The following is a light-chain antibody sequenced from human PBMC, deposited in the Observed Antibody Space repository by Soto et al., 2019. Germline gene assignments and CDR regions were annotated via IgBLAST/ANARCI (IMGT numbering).Light chain of an antibody. J-gene: IGLJ1*01. Sequence: QSALTQPASVSGSPGQSITISCTGTSSDVGGYNYVSWYQQHPDKAPKLMIYEVSNRPTGVSNRFSGSKSGNTASLTISGLQAEDEADYYCSSYTSSSTPYVFGTGTQVTVL. V-gene: IGLV2-14*01. CDR3: SSYTSSSTPYV. CDR2: EVS. CDR1: SSDVGGYNY.